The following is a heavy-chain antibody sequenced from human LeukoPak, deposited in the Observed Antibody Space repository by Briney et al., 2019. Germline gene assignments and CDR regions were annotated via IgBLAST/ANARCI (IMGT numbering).Heavy chain of an antibody. Sequence: ASETLSLTCTVSGGSISSYYWSWIRQPPGKGLEWIGYIYYSGSTNYNPSLKSRVTISVDTSKNQFSLKLSSVTAADTAVYYCARGGETGDVFDYWGQGTLVTVSS. V-gene: IGHV4-59*01. CDR3: ARGGETGDVFDY. J-gene: IGHJ4*02. D-gene: IGHD7-27*01. CDR1: GGSISSYY. CDR2: IYYSGST.